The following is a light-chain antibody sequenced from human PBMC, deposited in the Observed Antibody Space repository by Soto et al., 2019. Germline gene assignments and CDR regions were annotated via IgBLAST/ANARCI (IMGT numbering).Light chain of an antibody. J-gene: IGKJ2*01. CDR1: QGIGTW. V-gene: IGKV1-12*01. CDR2: TAS. CDR3: QQTNIFPVT. Sequence: DIQMTQSPSSVSASVGDRLTITCRASQGIGTWLAWYQQKPGKAPKLLIYTASSLHSGVPSRFSGSGSGTDFTLTINSLQPEYFATYDCQQTNIFPVTFGQGTKLEIK.